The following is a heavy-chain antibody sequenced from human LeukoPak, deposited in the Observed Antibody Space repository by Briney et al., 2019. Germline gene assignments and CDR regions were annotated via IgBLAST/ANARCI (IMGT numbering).Heavy chain of an antibody. J-gene: IGHJ4*02. D-gene: IGHD6-13*01. V-gene: IGHV3-23*01. Sequence: GGSLRLSCAASGFTFSSYAMSWVRQAPGKGLEWVSAISGSGGSTYYADSVKGRFTISRDNSKNTLYLQMNSLRAEDTAVYYCAKARLSSSSWYYFDYWGQGTLVTVSS. CDR2: ISGSGGST. CDR1: GFTFSSYA. CDR3: AKARLSSSSWYYFDY.